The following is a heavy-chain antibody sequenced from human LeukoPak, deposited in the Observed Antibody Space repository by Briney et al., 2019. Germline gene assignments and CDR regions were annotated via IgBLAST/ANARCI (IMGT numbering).Heavy chain of an antibody. Sequence: PGGSLRLSCAASGFTFSSYAMSWVRQAPGKGLEWVSTINNNGGSTSYADSVKGRFTTSRDNSKNTLYLQMNSLRAEDTAVYYCAKPVTVSSPFDYWGQGTLVSVSS. CDR1: GFTFSSYA. D-gene: IGHD3-10*01. CDR3: AKPVTVSSPFDY. V-gene: IGHV3-23*01. CDR2: INNNGGST. J-gene: IGHJ4*02.